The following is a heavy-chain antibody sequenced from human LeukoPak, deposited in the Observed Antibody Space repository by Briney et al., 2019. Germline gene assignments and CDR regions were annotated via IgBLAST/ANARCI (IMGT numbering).Heavy chain of an antibody. Sequence: GGSLRLSCAASGFTFSSYGMHWVRQAPGKGLEWVAVMWYDGSTKYYADSVKGRFTISRDNSKNTLYLLMDSLRAEDTAVYYCAKDGAASTYFDNWGPGTLVTVSS. V-gene: IGHV3-33*06. D-gene: IGHD4/OR15-4a*01. CDR2: MWYDGSTK. J-gene: IGHJ4*02. CDR3: AKDGAASTYFDN. CDR1: GFTFSSYG.